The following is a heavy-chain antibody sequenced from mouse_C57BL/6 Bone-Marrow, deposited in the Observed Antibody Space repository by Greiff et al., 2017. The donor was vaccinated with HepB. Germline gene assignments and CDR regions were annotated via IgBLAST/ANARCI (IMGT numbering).Heavy chain of an antibody. Sequence: EVKLMESGPGLAKPSQTLSLTCSVTGYSIPSDYWNWIRKFPGNKLEYMGYISYSGSTYYNPSLKSRISITRDTSKNQYYLQLNSVTTEDTATYYCARDTMVTTGFDYWGQGTTLTVSS. J-gene: IGHJ2*01. CDR1: GYSIPSDY. D-gene: IGHD2-2*01. V-gene: IGHV3-8*01. CDR2: ISYSGST. CDR3: ARDTMVTTGFDY.